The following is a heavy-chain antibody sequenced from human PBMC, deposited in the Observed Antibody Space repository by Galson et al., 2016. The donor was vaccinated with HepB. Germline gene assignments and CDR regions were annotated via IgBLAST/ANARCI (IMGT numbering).Heavy chain of an antibody. CDR2: IDGPTPNT. J-gene: IGHJ4*02. CDR3: TTWLSHHSDY. CDR1: GFTFRNYA. Sequence: SLRLSCAASGFTFRNYALSWVRRAPGKGLEWVSHIDGPTPNTHYADSVRGRFSIYRDNSRDTLYLQMDSLTAEDSAIYYCTTWLSHHSDYGGQGTRVTVSS. V-gene: IGHV3-23*01. D-gene: IGHD6-19*01.